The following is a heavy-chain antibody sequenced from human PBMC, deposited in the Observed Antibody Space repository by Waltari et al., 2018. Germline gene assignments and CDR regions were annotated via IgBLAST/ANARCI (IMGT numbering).Heavy chain of an antibody. CDR2: ISAGGDTT. J-gene: IGHJ5*02. CDR1: EFNFSRHS. D-gene: IGHD4-17*01. Sequence: EVQLVASGGGWVQPGGSLRLSCAASEFNFSRHSMTWIRQAPGKGLEWVSSISAGGDTTYYADSLKGRFTISRDNSQNTLYLQMNSLRAEDTAVYYCAKDRGDYGTNWLDPWGQGTLVTVSS. CDR3: AKDRGDYGTNWLDP. V-gene: IGHV3-23*04.